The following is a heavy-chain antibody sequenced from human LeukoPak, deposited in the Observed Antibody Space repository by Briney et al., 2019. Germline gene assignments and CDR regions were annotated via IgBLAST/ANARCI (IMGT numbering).Heavy chain of an antibody. Sequence: SGGSLRLSCAASGFTFSGYWMSWVRQAPGKGLGWVANIKHDGSDKYYVDSVKGRFTISRDNAKNSLYLQMNSLRAEDTAVYYCARDQGYYDSYYYYGMDVWGQGTTVTVSS. J-gene: IGHJ6*02. V-gene: IGHV3-7*01. CDR1: GFTFSGYW. CDR3: ARDQGYYDSYYYYGMDV. CDR2: IKHDGSDK. D-gene: IGHD3-22*01.